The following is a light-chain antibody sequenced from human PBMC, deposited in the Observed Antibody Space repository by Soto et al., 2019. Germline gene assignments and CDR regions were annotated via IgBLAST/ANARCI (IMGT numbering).Light chain of an antibody. Sequence: QSVLTQPPSASGTPGQRVTISCSGTSSNIGSNYVYWYQQLPASAPKLLIYTNDQRPSGVPDRFSASKSGTAASLAISGLRAEDEADYHCAAWDDSRSAVVFGGGTKVTVL. CDR1: SSNIGSNY. J-gene: IGLJ2*01. CDR2: TND. V-gene: IGLV1-47*01. CDR3: AAWDDSRSAVV.